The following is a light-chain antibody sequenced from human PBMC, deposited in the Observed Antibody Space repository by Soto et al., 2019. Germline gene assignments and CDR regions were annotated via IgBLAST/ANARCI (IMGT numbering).Light chain of an antibody. CDR3: SSYTTSNTGV. V-gene: IGLV2-14*01. CDR2: EVS. Sequence: QSALTQPASVSGSPGQSITISCTATRSDVGGYNYVSWYQQHPGKAPKMILYEVSNRTSGVSNRFSGSKSGDTASLTISGLQAEDEADYYCSSYTTSNTGVFGGGTQLTVL. CDR1: RSDVGGYNY. J-gene: IGLJ3*02.